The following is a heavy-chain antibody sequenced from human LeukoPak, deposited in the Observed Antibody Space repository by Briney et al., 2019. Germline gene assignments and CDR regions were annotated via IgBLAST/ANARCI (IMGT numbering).Heavy chain of an antibody. V-gene: IGHV3-7*01. J-gene: IGHJ4*02. Sequence: GGSLRLSCAASGFTFSSYWMSWVRQAPRNGLERVANIKQDGSEKYYVDSVKGRFTIYRDNAKNSLYLQMNSLRAEHTAVYYCARVPGYCGGDCYFDYWVQGTLVTVSS. CDR1: GFTFSSYW. CDR2: IKQDGSEK. D-gene: IGHD2-21*02. CDR3: ARVPGYCGGDCYFDY.